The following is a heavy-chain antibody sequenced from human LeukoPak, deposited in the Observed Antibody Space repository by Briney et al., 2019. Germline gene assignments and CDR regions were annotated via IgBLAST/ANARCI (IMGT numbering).Heavy chain of an antibody. D-gene: IGHD4-17*01. CDR1: GDSISSYY. J-gene: IGHJ4*02. Sequence: PSETLSLTCSVSGDSISSYYWSWIRQPPGKGLEWIGYIYYSGSTNYNPSLKSRVTISVDTSKNQFSLKLSSVTAADTAVYYCARLLLDYGGNPTRFDYWGQGTLVTVSS. CDR3: ARLLLDYGGNPTRFDY. CDR2: IYYSGST. V-gene: IGHV4-59*08.